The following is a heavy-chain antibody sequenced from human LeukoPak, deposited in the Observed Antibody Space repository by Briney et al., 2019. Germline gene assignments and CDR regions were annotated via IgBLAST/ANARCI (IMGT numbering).Heavy chain of an antibody. D-gene: IGHD3-9*01. J-gene: IGHJ4*02. CDR2: IHYSGST. CDR3: ARVTQIRYYDVLTGAYYFDY. CDR1: GGSISGYY. V-gene: IGHV4-59*01. Sequence: PSETLSLTCTVSGGSISGYYWSWIRQPPGKGLEYIGYIHYSGSTNYNPSLKSRVTISVDTSENHFSLKLTSVTAADTAVYYCARVTQIRYYDVLTGAYYFDYWGRGTLVTVSS.